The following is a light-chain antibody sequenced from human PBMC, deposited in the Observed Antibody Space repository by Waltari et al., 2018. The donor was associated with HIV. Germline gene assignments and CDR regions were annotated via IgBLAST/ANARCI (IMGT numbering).Light chain of an antibody. J-gene: IGLJ2*01. V-gene: IGLV2-8*01. CDR1: SSEVGGYNY. Sequence: QSALTQPPSASGSPGQSVTISCTGTSSEVGGYNYVPLYQQHPGKAPKLMIYEVSKRPSGVPDRFSGSKSGNTASLTVSGLQAEDEADYYCSSYAGSNNFGVFGGGTKLTVL. CDR2: EVS. CDR3: SSYAGSNNFGV.